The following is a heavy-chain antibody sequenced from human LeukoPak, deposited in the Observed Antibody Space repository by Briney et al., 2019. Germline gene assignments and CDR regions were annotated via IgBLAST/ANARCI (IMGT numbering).Heavy chain of an antibody. CDR3: ARDRSDGYNSLGFDI. V-gene: IGHV3-30*04. CDR1: GFTFSSYA. Sequence: GGSLRLSCAASGFTFSSYAMHWVRQAPGKGLEWVAVISYDGSNKYYADSVKGRFTISRDNSKNTLYLQMNSLRAEDTAVYYCARDRSDGYNSLGFDIWGQGTMVTVSS. CDR2: ISYDGSNK. D-gene: IGHD5-24*01. J-gene: IGHJ3*02.